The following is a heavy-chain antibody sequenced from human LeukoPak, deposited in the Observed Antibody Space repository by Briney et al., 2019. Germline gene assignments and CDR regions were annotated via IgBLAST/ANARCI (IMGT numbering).Heavy chain of an antibody. CDR1: GLSFDSSG. V-gene: IGHV3-33*08. J-gene: IGHJ4*02. CDR3: VRGRDEYSSASYGGEFDS. CDR2: MWYDETTE. Sequence: GGSLRLSCAASGLSFDSSGMHWVRQAPGRGLEWVAFMWYDETTEHYVESVKGRFIISRDNSKKSLFLEMNSLRAEDTAVYYCVRGRDEYSSASYGGEFDSWGQGTLVIVSS. D-gene: IGHD6-19*01.